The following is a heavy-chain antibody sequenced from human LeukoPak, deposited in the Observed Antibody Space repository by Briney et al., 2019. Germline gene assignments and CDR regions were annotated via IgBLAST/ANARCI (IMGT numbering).Heavy chain of an antibody. CDR1: GFTFSSYW. J-gene: IGHJ6*03. Sequence: PGGSLRLSCAASGFTFSSYWMSWLRQAPGKGLEWVANVKQDGSEKYYVDSVKGRFTISRDNAKNSLYLQMNSLRAEDTAVYYCARVARDTIFGVVINYYYYMDVWGKGTTVTVSS. V-gene: IGHV3-7*01. CDR3: ARVARDTIFGVVINYYYYMDV. CDR2: VKQDGSEK. D-gene: IGHD3-3*01.